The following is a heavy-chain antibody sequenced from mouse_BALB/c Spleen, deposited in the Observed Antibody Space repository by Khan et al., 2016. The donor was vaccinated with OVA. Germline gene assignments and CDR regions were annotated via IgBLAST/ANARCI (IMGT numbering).Heavy chain of an antibody. J-gene: IGHJ3*01. CDR3: TRHGYVAWFTY. CDR1: GYSFPSYY. V-gene: IGHV1-31*01. CDR2: VVPFIGGT. Sequence: EVQLQEPEPELMKPGASVKLSCKPSGYSFPSYYIPWVKPSHGKSLDWIGYVVPFIGGTTYNQKFKGKANLTVDKSSSTAYIHFSNLTSEDSAVYYCTRHGYVAWFTYWGQGTLVTVSA. D-gene: IGHD2-2*01.